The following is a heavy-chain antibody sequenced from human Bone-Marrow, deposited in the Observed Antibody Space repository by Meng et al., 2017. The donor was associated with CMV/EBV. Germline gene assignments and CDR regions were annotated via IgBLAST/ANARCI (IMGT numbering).Heavy chain of an antibody. J-gene: IGHJ5*02. CDR1: GFTFSSYA. V-gene: IGHV3-30-3*01. CDR2: ISYDGSNK. CDR3: ARAGYYDSSGYPSWFDP. D-gene: IGHD3-22*01. Sequence: GESLKISCAASGFTFSSYAMHWVRQAPGKGLEWVAVISYDGSNKYYADSVKGRFTISRDNSKNTLYLQMNSLRAEDTAVYYCARAGYYDSSGYPSWFDPWGQGTRVTGSS.